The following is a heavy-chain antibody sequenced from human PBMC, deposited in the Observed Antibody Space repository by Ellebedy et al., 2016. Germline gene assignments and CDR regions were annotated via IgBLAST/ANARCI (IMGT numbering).Heavy chain of an antibody. CDR2: MNPNSGNT. D-gene: IGHD2-2*01. V-gene: IGHV1-8*01. CDR1: GYTFTSYD. CDR3: ARRVRVVVPVARGYMDV. Sequence: ASVKVSCXASGYTFTSYDINWVRQATGQGLEWMGWMNPNSGNTGYAQKFQGRVTMTRNTSISTAYMELSSLRSEDTAVYYCARRVRVVVPVARGYMDVWGKGTTVTVSS. J-gene: IGHJ6*03.